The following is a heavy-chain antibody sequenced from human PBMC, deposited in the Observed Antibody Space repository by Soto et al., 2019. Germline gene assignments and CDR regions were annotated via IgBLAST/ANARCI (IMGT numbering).Heavy chain of an antibody. D-gene: IGHD6-13*01. CDR3: AKDTSSSYGMDV. V-gene: IGHV3-43*01. CDR2: ISWDGGST. CDR1: GFTFDDYT. Sequence: GGSLILSCAASGFTFDDYTMHWVRQAPGKGLEWVSLISWDGGSTYYADSVRGRFTISRDNSKNSLYLQMNSLRTEDTALYYCAKDTSSSYGMDVWGQGTTVTVSS. J-gene: IGHJ6*02.